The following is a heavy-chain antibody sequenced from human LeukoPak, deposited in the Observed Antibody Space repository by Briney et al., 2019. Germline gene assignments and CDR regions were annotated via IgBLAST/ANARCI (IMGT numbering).Heavy chain of an antibody. Sequence: PPGGSLRLSCAASGFSFSVYWMHWVRQAPGKGPVWVSRIKTDGSITDYADFVKGRFTISRDNAKNTLYLQMNSLRAEDTAVYYCVRDFMHNTACTGCWGQGTLVTVSS. CDR3: VRDFMHNTACTGC. CDR1: GFSFSVYW. V-gene: IGHV3-74*01. J-gene: IGHJ4*02. CDR2: IKTDGSIT. D-gene: IGHD5-18*01.